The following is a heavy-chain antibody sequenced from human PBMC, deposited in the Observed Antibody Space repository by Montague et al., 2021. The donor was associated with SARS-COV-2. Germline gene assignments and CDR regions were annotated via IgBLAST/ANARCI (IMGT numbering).Heavy chain of an antibody. CDR2: ISWNSGSI. V-gene: IGHV3-9*01. Sequence: SLRLSCAASGFTFDDYAMHWVRQAPGKGLEWVSGISWNSGSIGHADSVKGRFTISRDNAKNSLYLQMNSLRAEDTALYYCAKDGSSSWYGWFDPWGQGTLVTVSS. CDR3: AKDGSSSWYGWFDP. D-gene: IGHD6-13*01. J-gene: IGHJ5*02. CDR1: GFTFDDYA.